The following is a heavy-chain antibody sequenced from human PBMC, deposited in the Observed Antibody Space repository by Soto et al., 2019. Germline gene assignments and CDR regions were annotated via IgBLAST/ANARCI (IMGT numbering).Heavy chain of an antibody. D-gene: IGHD1-1*01. CDR3: ARVERGTATTVVDAFDI. Sequence: QVQLQQWGAGLLKPSETLSLTCAVYGGFVSSGSYYWSWIRQPPGKGLEWIGEMSHSGGTHFNPSLRSRVTISVDTSKNQFSRKMGSVTGADTALYYCARVERGTATTVVDAFDIWGPGTMVTVAS. CDR2: MSHSGGT. J-gene: IGHJ3*02. CDR1: GGFVSSGSYY. V-gene: IGHV4-34*01.